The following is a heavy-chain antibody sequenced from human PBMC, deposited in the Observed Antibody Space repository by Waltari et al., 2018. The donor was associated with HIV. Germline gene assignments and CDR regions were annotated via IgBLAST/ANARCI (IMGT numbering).Heavy chain of an antibody. J-gene: IGHJ4*02. CDR1: GGSISPYY. Sequence: QVQLQESGPGLVKASETLSLTCSVSGGSISPYYWSWIRQSPGKGLEWIGFVYHSGTTNSNPSLKSRVTISVDTSQNQFSLELRSVTAADTAVYYCARQLSYSNYDAFDSWGQGTLVTVSS. CDR3: ARQLSYSNYDAFDS. D-gene: IGHD1-26*01. V-gene: IGHV4-59*08. CDR2: VYHSGTT.